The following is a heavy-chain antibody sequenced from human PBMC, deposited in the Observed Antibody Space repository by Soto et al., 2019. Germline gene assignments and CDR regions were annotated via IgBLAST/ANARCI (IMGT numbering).Heavy chain of an antibody. D-gene: IGHD3-16*01. CDR2: FYWDDDK. J-gene: IGHJ4*02. V-gene: IGHV2-5*02. Sequence: QITLKESGPTLVKPTQTLTLTCTFSGFSLSTSGVGVGWIRQPPGKALEWLALFYWDDDKRYSPSLKSRLTIPKDTSKNQVALTMTYMDPVDTATYYFAHRRRGSYFDYWGQGTLVTVSS. CDR1: GFSLSTSGVG. CDR3: AHRRRGSYFDY.